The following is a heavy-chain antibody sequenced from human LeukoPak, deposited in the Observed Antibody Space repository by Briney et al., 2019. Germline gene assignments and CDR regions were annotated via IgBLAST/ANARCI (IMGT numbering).Heavy chain of an antibody. D-gene: IGHD6-19*01. Sequence: PGRSLRLSCVTAGFSLSTYGMHWVRQAPGKGLEWVAMIAHDGVAKYYTDSVKGRFTISKDNSRNTLYLQMNSLRPEDTAVYYYARDWGASDWYNWFDPWGQGTLVTVSS. CDR1: GFSLSTYG. J-gene: IGHJ5*02. CDR3: ARDWGASDWYNWFDP. CDR2: IAHDGVAK. V-gene: IGHV3-30*19.